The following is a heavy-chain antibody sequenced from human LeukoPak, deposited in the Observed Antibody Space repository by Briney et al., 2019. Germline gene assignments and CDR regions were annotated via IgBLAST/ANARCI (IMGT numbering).Heavy chain of an antibody. Sequence: GASVNVSCKASGYTFTDYYMHWVRQAPGQGLEWMGWINPNSGGTNYAQKFQGWVTMTRDTSISTAYMELSRLRSDDTAVYYCARAGDVLRYFDWLSPVGAPDYWGQGTLVTVSS. J-gene: IGHJ4*02. V-gene: IGHV1-2*04. D-gene: IGHD3-9*01. CDR2: INPNSGGT. CDR1: GYTFTDYY. CDR3: ARAGDVLRYFDWLSPVGAPDY.